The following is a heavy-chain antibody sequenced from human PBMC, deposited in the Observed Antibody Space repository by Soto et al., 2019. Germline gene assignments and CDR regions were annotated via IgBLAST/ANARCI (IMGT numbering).Heavy chain of an antibody. V-gene: IGHV3-23*01. CDR2: ISGSGGST. D-gene: IGHD1-20*01. CDR1: GFTFSSYA. CDR3: AKDSPTYFISGWYAFDI. J-gene: IGHJ3*02. Sequence: EVQLLESGGGLVQPGGSLRLSCAASGFTFSSYAMSWVRQAPGKGLEWVSAISGSGGSTYYADSVKGRFTISRDNSKNTLYLQMNSLRAEDTAVYYCAKDSPTYFISGWYAFDIWGKGTMVTVSS.